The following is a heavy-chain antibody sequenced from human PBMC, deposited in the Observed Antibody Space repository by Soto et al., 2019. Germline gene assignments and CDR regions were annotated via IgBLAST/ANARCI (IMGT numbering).Heavy chain of an antibody. D-gene: IGHD6-19*01. CDR3: AGDLSGSSSGLRVDLDY. Sequence: QVQLVQSGAEVKKPGASVKVSCKASGYTFTSYGISWVRQAPGQGLERMGWISAYNGNTNYAQKIQGRDTMTTDTSTRTAYMELRSLRSDATAVYYCAGDLSGSSSGLRVDLDYWGQGTLVTVSS. CDR2: ISAYNGNT. J-gene: IGHJ4*02. CDR1: GYTFTSYG. V-gene: IGHV1-18*04.